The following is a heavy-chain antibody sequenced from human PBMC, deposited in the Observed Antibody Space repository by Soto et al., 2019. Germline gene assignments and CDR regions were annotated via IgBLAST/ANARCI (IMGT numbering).Heavy chain of an antibody. CDR2: ISAYNGNT. CDR1: GYTFTSYG. V-gene: IGHV1-18*01. D-gene: IGHD6-13*01. CDR3: ARGRGNYISSWPPRYFDY. Sequence: ASVKVSCKASGYTFTSYGISWVRQAPGQGLEWMGWISAYNGNTNYAQKLQGRVTMTTDTSTSTAYMELRSLRSDDTAVYYCARGRGNYISSWPPRYFDYWGQGTLVTVSS. J-gene: IGHJ4*02.